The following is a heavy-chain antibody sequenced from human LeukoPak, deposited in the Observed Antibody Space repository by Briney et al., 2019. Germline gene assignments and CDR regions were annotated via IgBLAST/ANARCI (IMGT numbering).Heavy chain of an antibody. CDR1: GFTFSSYA. J-gene: IGHJ6*02. CDR3: ARGQLEWENYYYGMDV. D-gene: IGHD1-1*01. CDR2: ISGSGGGT. V-gene: IGHV3-23*01. Sequence: GGSLRLSCAASGFTFSSYAMSWVRQAPGKGLEWVSGISGSGGGTYYADSVKGRFTISRDNSKNTLYLQMNSLRAEDTAVYYCARGQLEWENYYYGMDVWGQGTTVTVSS.